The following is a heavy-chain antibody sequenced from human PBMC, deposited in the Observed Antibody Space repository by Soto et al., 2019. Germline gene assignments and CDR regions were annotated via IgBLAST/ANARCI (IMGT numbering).Heavy chain of an antibody. CDR3: ARQDRSLDSRGYLGADFDY. CDR2: IYYSGST. D-gene: IGHD3-22*01. Sequence: SETLSLTCTVSGGSISSSSYYWGWIRQPPGKGLEWIGSIYYSGSTYYNPSLKSRVTISVDTSKNQFSLKLSSVTAADTAVYYWARQDRSLDSRGYLGADFDYWGQGTLVTVSS. J-gene: IGHJ4*02. CDR1: GGSISSSSYY. V-gene: IGHV4-39*01.